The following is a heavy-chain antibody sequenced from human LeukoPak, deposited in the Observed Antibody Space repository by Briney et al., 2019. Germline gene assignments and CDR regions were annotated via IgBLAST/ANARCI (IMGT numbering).Heavy chain of an antibody. CDR3: XKXGLXLAATTPHYFDY. J-gene: IGHJ4*02. Sequence: GGSLRLSCATSGFTFSNYGMSWVRQAPGKGLEWVSGISASGGSTYYADSVKGRFTISRDKSKSTLYLQMNSLRAEDTAVYHCXKXGLXLAATTPHYFDYWGQGTLVTVSS. CDR2: ISASGGST. D-gene: IGHD1-26*01. CDR1: GFTFSNYG. V-gene: IGHV3-23*01.